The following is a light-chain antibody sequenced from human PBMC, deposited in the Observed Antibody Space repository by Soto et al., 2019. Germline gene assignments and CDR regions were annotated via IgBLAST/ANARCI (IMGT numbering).Light chain of an antibody. CDR3: MLSYYAAGV. CDR2: DTV. Sequence: QAVVTQEPSLTVSPGGTVTLTCGSSAGTVTSDHYPYWFQQKPGQAPRTLIYDTVNKESWTPARFSGSLLRGRAALTLSGAQPEDEADYYCMLSYYAAGVLGGGTKLTVL. CDR1: AGTVTSDHY. V-gene: IGLV7-46*01. J-gene: IGLJ2*01.